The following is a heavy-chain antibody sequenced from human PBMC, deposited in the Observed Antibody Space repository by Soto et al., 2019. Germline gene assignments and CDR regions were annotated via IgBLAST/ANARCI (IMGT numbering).Heavy chain of an antibody. CDR2: IYYSGST. Sequence: SETLSLTCTVSGGSISSVGYYWSWIRQHPGKGLEWIGYIYYSGSTYYNPSLKSRVTISVETSKNQFSLKLSSVTAADTAAYYCARYPTVTAGGGYYYYGMDFWGQGTTVTVSS. D-gene: IGHD4-17*01. CDR3: ARYPTVTAGGGYYYYGMDF. V-gene: IGHV4-31*03. J-gene: IGHJ6*02. CDR1: GGSISSVGYY.